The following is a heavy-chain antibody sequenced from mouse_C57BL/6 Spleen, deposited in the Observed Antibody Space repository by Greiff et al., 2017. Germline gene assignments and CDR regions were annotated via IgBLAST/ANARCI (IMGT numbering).Heavy chain of an antibody. CDR1: GYTFTSYW. CDR3: ARDEGYYGSSLAWFAY. D-gene: IGHD1-1*01. Sequence: VQLQQPGTELVKPGASVKLSCKASGYTFTSYWMHWVKQRPGQGLEWIGNINPSNGGTNYNEKFKSKATLTVDKSSSTAYMQLSSLTSEDSAVYYCARDEGYYGSSLAWFAYWGQGTLVTVSA. J-gene: IGHJ3*01. CDR2: INPSNGGT. V-gene: IGHV1-53*01.